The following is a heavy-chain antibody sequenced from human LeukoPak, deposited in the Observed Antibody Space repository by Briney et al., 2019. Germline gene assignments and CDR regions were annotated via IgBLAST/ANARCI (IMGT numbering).Heavy chain of an antibody. Sequence: GGSLRLSCAASGFTFSDYYMSWIRQAPGKGLEWVSYISSSGSTIYYADSVKGRFTISRDNAKNSLYLQMNSLRAEDTAAYYCASTYNWNPAYNWFDPWGQGTLVTVSS. CDR2: ISSSGSTI. D-gene: IGHD1-20*01. J-gene: IGHJ5*02. CDR1: GFTFSDYY. V-gene: IGHV3-11*04. CDR3: ASTYNWNPAYNWFDP.